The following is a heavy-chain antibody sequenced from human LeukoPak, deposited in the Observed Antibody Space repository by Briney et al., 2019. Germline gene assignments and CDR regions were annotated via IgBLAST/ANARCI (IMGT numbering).Heavy chain of an antibody. J-gene: IGHJ4*02. V-gene: IGHV3-23*01. D-gene: IGHD2-8*02. CDR3: ASDLVGRENHLYDFDF. CDR1: LFTFSSHA. Sequence: GGSLRLSCAPCLFTFSSHAVTCVLQSPGQGLEWVSTISGIGGSRYYADSVKGRFTTSRDNSKNTLYLQMHSLRSEEDTAVYYCASDLVGRENHLYDFDFWGQGTLVTVSS. CDR2: ISGIGGSR.